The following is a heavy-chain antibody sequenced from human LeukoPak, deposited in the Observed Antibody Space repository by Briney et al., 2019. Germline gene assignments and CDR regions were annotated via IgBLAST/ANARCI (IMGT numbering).Heavy chain of an antibody. Sequence: GSLRLSCAASGFTFINAWMAWVRQAPGKGLEWVGRIKAKAHGGTIEYAAPVKGRFTISRDDSKNTLYLQMNSLKTEDTAVYYCTTDGVGVEGATYDNWGQGTLVTVSS. J-gene: IGHJ4*02. V-gene: IGHV3-15*01. CDR3: TTDGVGVEGATYDN. CDR2: IKAKAHGGTI. CDR1: GFTFINAW. D-gene: IGHD1-26*01.